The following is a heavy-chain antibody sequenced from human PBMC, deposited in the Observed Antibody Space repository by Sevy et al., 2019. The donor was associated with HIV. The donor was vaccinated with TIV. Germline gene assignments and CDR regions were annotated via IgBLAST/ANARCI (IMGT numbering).Heavy chain of an antibody. V-gene: IGHV3-7*01. Sequence: GGSLRLSCAASGFTFSSYWMSWVRQAPGKGLEWVANIKGDGSEKYYVDSVKGRFTISRDNAKNPLYLQMNSLRAEDTAVYYCACAATGRGDMDVWGQGTTVTVSS. CDR3: ACAATGRGDMDV. CDR2: IKGDGSEK. J-gene: IGHJ6*02. CDR1: GFTFSSYW. D-gene: IGHD6-13*01.